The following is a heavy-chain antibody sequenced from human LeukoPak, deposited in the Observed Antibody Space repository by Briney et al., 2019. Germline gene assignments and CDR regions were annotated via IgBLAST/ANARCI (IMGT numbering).Heavy chain of an antibody. CDR2: INHSGST. CDR1: GGSFSGYY. J-gene: IGHJ6*03. Sequence: PSETLSLTCAVYGGSFSGYYWSWIRQPPGKGLEWIGEINHSGSTNYNPSLKSRVTISVDTSKNQFSLKLSSVTAADTAVYYCAXXXXXXXGSYYNLSIFYYMDVWGKGTTVTISS. CDR3: AXXXXXXXGSYYNLSIFYYMDV. V-gene: IGHV4-34*01. D-gene: IGHD3-10*01.